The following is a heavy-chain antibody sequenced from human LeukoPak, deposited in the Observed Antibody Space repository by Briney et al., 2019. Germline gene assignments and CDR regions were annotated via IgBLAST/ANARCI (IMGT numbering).Heavy chain of an antibody. J-gene: IGHJ4*02. CDR2: ISSSGSTI. D-gene: IGHD3-9*01. CDR3: AKDLGYYDILTGYPGFDY. CDR1: GFTFSSYE. Sequence: GGSLRLSCAASGFTFSSYEMNWVRQAPGKGLEWVSYISSSGSTIYYADSVKGRFTISRDNAKNSLYLQMNSLRAEDTAVYYCAKDLGYYDILTGYPGFDYWGQGTLVTVSS. V-gene: IGHV3-48*03.